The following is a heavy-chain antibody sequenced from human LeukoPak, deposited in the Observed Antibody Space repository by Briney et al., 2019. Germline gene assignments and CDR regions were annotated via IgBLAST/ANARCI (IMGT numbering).Heavy chain of an antibody. V-gene: IGHV1-24*01. CDR2: FDPEDGET. D-gene: IGHD3-10*01. Sequence: GASVKVSCKVSGFTLTELSMHWVRQAPGKGLEWMGGFDPEDGETIYAQKFQGRVTMTEDTSTDTAYMELSSLRSEDTAVYYCATDTYYYGSGSYGYWGQGTLVTVSS. CDR1: GFTLTELS. J-gene: IGHJ4*02. CDR3: ATDTYYYGSGSYGY.